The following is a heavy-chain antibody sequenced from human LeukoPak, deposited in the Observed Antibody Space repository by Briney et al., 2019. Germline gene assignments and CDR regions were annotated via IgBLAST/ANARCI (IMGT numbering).Heavy chain of an antibody. CDR2: ISAYNGNT. V-gene: IGHV1-18*04. CDR3: AKSPSAAAEFDP. J-gene: IGHJ5*02. Sequence: VASVKVSCKASGYTFTGYYMRWVRQAPGQGLEWMGWISAYNGNTNYAQKLQGRVTMTTDTSTSTAYMELRSLRSDDTAVYYCAKSPSAAAEFDPWGQGTLVTVSS. CDR1: GYTFTGYY. D-gene: IGHD6-13*01.